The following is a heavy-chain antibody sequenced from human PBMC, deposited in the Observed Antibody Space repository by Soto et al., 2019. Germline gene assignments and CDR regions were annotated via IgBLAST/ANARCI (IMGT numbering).Heavy chain of an antibody. CDR2: VYWDDDK. V-gene: IGHV2-5*02. D-gene: IGHD3-3*02. CDR3: ATFTGSL. CDR1: GFSLTANGVG. Sequence: ITLKESGPPLVKPTQTLTLTCSFSGFSLTANGVGVGWVRQPPGLALEWLAMVYWDDDKHYSASLRSRLSITKDTSKSQVVLTMTNIDSVVTGTYYCATFTGSLWGQGALVTVSS. J-gene: IGHJ4*02.